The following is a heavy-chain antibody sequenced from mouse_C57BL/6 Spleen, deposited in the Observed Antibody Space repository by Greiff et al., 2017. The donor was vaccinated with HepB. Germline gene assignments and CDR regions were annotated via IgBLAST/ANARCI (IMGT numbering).Heavy chain of an antibody. V-gene: IGHV1-61*01. D-gene: IGHD2-1*01. Sequence: QVQLQQSGAELVRPGSSVKLSCKASGYTFTSYWMDWVKQRPGQGLEWIGNIYPSDSETHYNQKFKDKATLTVDKSSSTAYMQLSSLTSEDSAVYYCARVDYGNYAAYWGQGTLVTVSA. J-gene: IGHJ3*01. CDR2: IYPSDSET. CDR3: ARVDYGNYAAY. CDR1: GYTFTSYW.